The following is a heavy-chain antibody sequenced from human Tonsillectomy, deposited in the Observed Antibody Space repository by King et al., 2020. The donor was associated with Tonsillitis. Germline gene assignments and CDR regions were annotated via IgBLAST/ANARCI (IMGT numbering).Heavy chain of an antibody. CDR2: IRRNGSST. CDR1: GFTFSTYP. D-gene: IGHD3-22*01. J-gene: IGHJ3*02. Sequence: QLVQSGGGLVQPGGSLRLSCSASGFTFSTYPMFWVRQAPGKGLEFVSDIRRNGSSTYYADSVKGRFSISRDNSKNTLYLQLSSLRTEDTAVYYCVRPSYYDSSGYAFDIWGQGTMVIVSS. CDR3: VRPSYYDSSGYAFDI. V-gene: IGHV3-64D*06.